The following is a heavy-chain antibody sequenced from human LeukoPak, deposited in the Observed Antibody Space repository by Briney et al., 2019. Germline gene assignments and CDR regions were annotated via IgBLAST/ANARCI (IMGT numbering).Heavy chain of an antibody. V-gene: IGHV3-21*01. J-gene: IGHJ5*02. Sequence: GGSLRLSCAASGFTFSSYSMNWVRQAPGKGLEWVSSISSSSYIYYADSVKGRFTISRDNAKNSLYLQMNSLRAEDTAVYYCARDPRRVYSGSLLNWFDPWGQGTLVTVSS. CDR1: GFTFSSYS. D-gene: IGHD1-26*01. CDR3: ARDPRRVYSGSLLNWFDP. CDR2: ISSSSYI.